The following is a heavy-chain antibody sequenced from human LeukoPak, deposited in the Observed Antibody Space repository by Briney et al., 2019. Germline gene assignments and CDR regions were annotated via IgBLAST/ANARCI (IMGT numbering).Heavy chain of an antibody. Sequence: GGSLRLSCAASGFTFSNYAMTWVRQAPGKGLDWVTTISGSGGSTYYADSVWGRFTISRDNSKNTLSLQMNSLRVEDTAVYYCEMTPFDYWGQGTLVTVSS. V-gene: IGHV3-23*01. CDR1: GFTFSNYA. J-gene: IGHJ4*02. CDR3: EMTPFDY. CDR2: ISGSGGST.